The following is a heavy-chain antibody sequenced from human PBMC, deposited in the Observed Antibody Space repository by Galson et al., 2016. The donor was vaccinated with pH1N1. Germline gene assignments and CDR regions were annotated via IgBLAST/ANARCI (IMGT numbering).Heavy chain of an antibody. CDR1: GGTFGSYG. CDR3: AREDYYDTDLSDWYFDL. J-gene: IGHJ2*01. Sequence: SVKVSCKASGGTFGSYGINWVRQAPGQGLEWMGGIIPIVNTAKYAQNFQGRVTFTADESTTTAYMELSSLRSEDTAVYYCAREDYYDTDLSDWYFDLWGRGTLLTVSS. D-gene: IGHD3-22*01. V-gene: IGHV1-69*13. CDR2: IIPIVNTA.